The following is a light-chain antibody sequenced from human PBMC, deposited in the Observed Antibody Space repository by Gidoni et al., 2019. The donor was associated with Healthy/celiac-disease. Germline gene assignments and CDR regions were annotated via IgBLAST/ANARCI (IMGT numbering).Light chain of an antibody. V-gene: IGKV3-20*01. CDR2: GAS. CDR1: KSVSSSY. Sequence: EIVLTQSPGTLSLSPGERATLSCRARKSVSSSYLAWYQQKPGQAPRLLIYGASSRATGIPDRFSGSGSGTDFTLTISRLEPEDFAVYYCQQYGSSPPITFGGGTKVEIK. J-gene: IGKJ4*01. CDR3: QQYGSSPPIT.